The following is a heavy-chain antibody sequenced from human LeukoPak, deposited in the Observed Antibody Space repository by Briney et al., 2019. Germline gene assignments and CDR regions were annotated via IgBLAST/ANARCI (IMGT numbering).Heavy chain of an antibody. D-gene: IGHD3-10*01. CDR3: ARGFGELSL. J-gene: IGHJ4*02. CDR1: GYSISSGYY. CDR2: IYYSGGT. V-gene: IGHV4-61*01. Sequence: PSETLSLTCTVSGYSISSGYYRGWIRQPPGKGLEWIGYIYYSGGTNYDPSLKSRVTISVDTSKNQFSLKLSSVTAADTAVYYCARGFGELSLWGQGTLVTVSS.